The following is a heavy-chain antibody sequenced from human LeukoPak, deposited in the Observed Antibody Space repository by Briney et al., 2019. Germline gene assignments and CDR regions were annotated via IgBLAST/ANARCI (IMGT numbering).Heavy chain of an antibody. D-gene: IGHD6-19*01. CDR2: IIPIFGTA. CDR3: ARKVNEQWLFGNWFDP. J-gene: IGHJ5*02. V-gene: IGHV1-69*13. Sequence: GASVKVSCKASGGTFSSYAISWVRQAPGQGLEWMGGIIPIFGTANYAQKFQGRVTITADESTSTAYMELSSLRSEDTAVYYCARKVNEQWLFGNWFDPWGQGTLVTVSS. CDR1: GGTFSSYA.